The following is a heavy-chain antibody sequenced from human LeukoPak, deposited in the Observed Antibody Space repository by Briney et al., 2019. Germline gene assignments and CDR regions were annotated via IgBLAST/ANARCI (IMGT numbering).Heavy chain of an antibody. J-gene: IGHJ5*02. CDR2: IKQDGSEK. Sequence: PGGSLRLSCAASGFTFSSYWMSWVRQAPGKGLEWVANIKQDGSEKYYVDSVKGRFTISRDNAKNSLYLQMNSLRAKDTAVYYCARDRRGPSSTSCYGCLWFDPWGQGILVTVSS. D-gene: IGHD2-2*01. V-gene: IGHV3-7*01. CDR1: GFTFSSYW. CDR3: ARDRRGPSSTSCYGCLWFDP.